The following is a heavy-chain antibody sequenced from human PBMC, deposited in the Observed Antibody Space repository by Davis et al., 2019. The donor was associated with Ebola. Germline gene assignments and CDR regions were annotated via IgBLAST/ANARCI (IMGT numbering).Heavy chain of an antibody. J-gene: IGHJ5*02. CDR3: ARDRAGSGLPFDP. CDR1: GFTFSSYA. Sequence: PGGSLRLSCAASGFTFSSYAMSWIRQAPGKGPEWIASISNSGLTIEYAASLKGRFTISRVNAENTLYLQMNSLGAEDTAVYYCARDRAGSGLPFDPWGQGTLVTVSS. V-gene: IGHV3-11*01. D-gene: IGHD3-10*01. CDR2: ISNSGLTI.